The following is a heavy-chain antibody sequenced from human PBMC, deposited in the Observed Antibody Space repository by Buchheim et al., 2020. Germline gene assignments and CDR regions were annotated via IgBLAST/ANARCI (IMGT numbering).Heavy chain of an antibody. CDR3: ARGHLIGLRGYSSGWYYFDY. D-gene: IGHD6-19*01. V-gene: IGHV4-4*02. Sequence: QVQLQQWGAGLLKPSETLSLTCAVSGGSISSSNWWSWVRQPPGKGLEWIGEIYHSGSTNYNPSLKSRVTISVDKSKNQFSLKLSSVTAADTAVYYCARGHLIGLRGYSSGWYYFDYWGQGTL. J-gene: IGHJ4*02. CDR1: GGSISSSNW. CDR2: IYHSGST.